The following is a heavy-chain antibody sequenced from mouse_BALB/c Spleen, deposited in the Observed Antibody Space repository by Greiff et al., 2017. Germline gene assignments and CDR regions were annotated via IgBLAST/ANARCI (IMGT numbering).Heavy chain of an antibody. J-gene: IGHJ4*01. CDR3: ARDSHGYYSAMDY. Sequence: VKLMESGPGLVAPSQSLSITCTVSGFSLTSYGVHWVRQPPGKGLEWLGVIWAGGSTNYNSALMSRLSISKDNSKSQVFLKMNSLQTDDTAMYYCARDSHGYYSAMDYWGQGTSVTVSS. V-gene: IGHV2-9*02. CDR2: IWAGGST. D-gene: IGHD2-3*01. CDR1: GFSLTSYG.